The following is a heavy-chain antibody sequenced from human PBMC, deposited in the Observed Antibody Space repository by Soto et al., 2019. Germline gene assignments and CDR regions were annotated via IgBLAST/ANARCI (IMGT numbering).Heavy chain of an antibody. CDR2: IYSGGST. Sequence: GGSLRLSCAASGFTVSSNYMSWVRQAPGKGLEWVSVIYSGGSTYYKDSVTGRFTITRDNSKNTLYRQMNSQRAEDKAVNYCGGNRGGRGDAFDIWGQGTTVTVSS. V-gene: IGHV3-53*01. D-gene: IGHD5-12*01. CDR1: GFTVSSNY. CDR3: GGNRGGRGDAFDI. J-gene: IGHJ3*02.